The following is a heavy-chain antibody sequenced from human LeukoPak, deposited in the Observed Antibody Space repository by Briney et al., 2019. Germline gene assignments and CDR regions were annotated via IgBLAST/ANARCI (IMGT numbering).Heavy chain of an antibody. J-gene: IGHJ3*02. CDR3: ARGRNYYDSSGYYYESAFDI. CDR2: IYTSGST. V-gene: IGHV4-4*07. Sequence: SETLSLTCTVSGGSISSYCWSWIRQPAGKGLEWIGRIYTSGSTDYNPSLKSRVTMSVDTSKNQFSLKLSSVTAADTAVYYCARGRNYYDSSGYYYESAFDIWGQGTMVTVSS. CDR1: GGSISSYC. D-gene: IGHD3-22*01.